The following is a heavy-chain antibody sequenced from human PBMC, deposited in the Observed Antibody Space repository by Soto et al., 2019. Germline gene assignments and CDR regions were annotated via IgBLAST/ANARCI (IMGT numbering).Heavy chain of an antibody. D-gene: IGHD1-26*01. CDR1: GFTFSSYG. J-gene: IGHJ4*02. Sequence: QVQLVESGGGVVQPGRSLRLSCAASGFTFSSYGMHWVRQAPGKGLEWVAVIWYDGSNKYYADSVKGRFTISRDNSKNTLYLQMNSLKTEDTAVYYCTRGQRIVGVSWFDYWGQGTLVTVSS. CDR2: IWYDGSNK. CDR3: TRGQRIVGVSWFDY. V-gene: IGHV3-33*01.